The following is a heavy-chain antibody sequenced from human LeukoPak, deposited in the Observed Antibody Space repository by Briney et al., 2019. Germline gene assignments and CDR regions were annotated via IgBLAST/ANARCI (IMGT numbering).Heavy chain of an antibody. Sequence: SVKVSCKASGGTFSSYAISWVRQAPGQGLEWMGRIIPIFGTANHAQKFQGRVTMTRDTSTSTVYMDLSSLRSEDTAVYYCVRDDSSGPQVDWGQGTLVTVSS. CDR2: IIPIFGTA. V-gene: IGHV1-69*05. D-gene: IGHD3-22*01. J-gene: IGHJ4*02. CDR3: VRDDSSGPQVD. CDR1: GGTFSSYA.